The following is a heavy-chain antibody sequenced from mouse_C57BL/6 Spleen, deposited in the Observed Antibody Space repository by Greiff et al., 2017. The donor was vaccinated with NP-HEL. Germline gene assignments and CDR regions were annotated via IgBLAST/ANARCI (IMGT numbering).Heavy chain of an antibody. CDR3: TRELDYYGSSPFAY. D-gene: IGHD1-1*01. CDR1: GFTFSSYA. J-gene: IGHJ3*01. V-gene: IGHV5-9-1*02. CDR2: ISSGGDYI. Sequence: EVKLVESGEGLVKPGGSLKLSCAASGFTFSSYAMSWVRQTPEKRLEWVAYISSGGDYIYYADTVKGRFTISRDNARNTLYLQMSSLKSEDTAMYYCTRELDYYGSSPFAYWGQGTLVTVSA.